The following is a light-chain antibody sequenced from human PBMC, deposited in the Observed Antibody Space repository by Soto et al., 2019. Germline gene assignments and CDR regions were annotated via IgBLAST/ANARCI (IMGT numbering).Light chain of an antibody. CDR3: QQYDSYSSGP. Sequence: DIHMTQSPSTLSASVGDRVTITCRASQTINSWLAWYQQKPGKAPKVLIFDASSLKTGVPSRFSGSGSGTEFTLTISNLQPDDFATYYCQQYDSYSSGPFGQGTKVEIK. CDR1: QTINSW. V-gene: IGKV1-5*01. J-gene: IGKJ1*01. CDR2: DAS.